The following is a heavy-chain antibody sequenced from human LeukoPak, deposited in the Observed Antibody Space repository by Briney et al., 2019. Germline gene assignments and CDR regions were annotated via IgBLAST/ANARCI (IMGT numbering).Heavy chain of an antibody. D-gene: IGHD6-6*01. CDR1: GYTFTGYY. J-gene: IGHJ3*02. Sequence: ASVKVSCKASGYTFTGYYMHWVRQAPGQGLEWMGWINPNSGGTNYAQKFQGRVTMTRDTSISTAYMELSRLRSDDTAVYYCARVLGDSSSDAFDIWGQGTMVTVSS. CDR3: ARVLGDSSSDAFDI. CDR2: INPNSGGT. V-gene: IGHV1-2*02.